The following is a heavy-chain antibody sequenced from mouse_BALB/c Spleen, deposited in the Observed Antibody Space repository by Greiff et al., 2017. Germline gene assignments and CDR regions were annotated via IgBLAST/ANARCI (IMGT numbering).Heavy chain of an antibody. D-gene: IGHD2-4*01. Sequence: EVQLVESGGGLVQPKGSLKLSCAASGFTFNTYAMNWVRQAPGKGLEWVARIRSKSNNYATYYADSVKDRFTISRDDSQSMLYLQMNNLKTEDTAMYYCVRRQSTMITTFAYWGQGTLVTVSA. CDR2: IRSKSNNYAT. J-gene: IGHJ3*01. V-gene: IGHV10-1*02. CDR3: VRRQSTMITTFAY. CDR1: GFTFNTYA.